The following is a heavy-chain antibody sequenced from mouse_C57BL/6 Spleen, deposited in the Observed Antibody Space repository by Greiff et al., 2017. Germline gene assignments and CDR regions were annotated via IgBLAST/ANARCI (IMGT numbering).Heavy chain of an antibody. CDR1: GYAFSSSW. CDR2: FYPGDGDT. V-gene: IGHV1-82*01. D-gene: IGHD2-4*01. J-gene: IGHJ4*01. Sequence: VQLQQSGPELVKPGASVKISCKASGYAFSSSWMNWVKQRHGKGLEWIGRFYPGDGDTNYNGKFKGKATLTADKSSSTAYLQLSSLTSDDSAVYFCARDHYDYGVAMDYWGQGTSVTVSS. CDR3: ARDHYDYGVAMDY.